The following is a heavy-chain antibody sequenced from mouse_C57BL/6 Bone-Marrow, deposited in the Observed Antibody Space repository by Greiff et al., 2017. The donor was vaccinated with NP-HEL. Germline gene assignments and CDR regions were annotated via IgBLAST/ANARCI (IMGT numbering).Heavy chain of an antibody. CDR2: IYPGDGDT. CDR3: ARRRLTFDY. J-gene: IGHJ2*01. CDR1: GYAFSSSW. D-gene: IGHD3-2*02. V-gene: IGHV1-82*01. Sequence: QVQLQQSGPELVKPGASVKISCKASGYAFSSSWMNWVKQRPGKGLEWIGRIYPGDGDTNYNGKFKGKATLTADKSSSTAYMQLSSLTFEDSAVYFCARRRLTFDYWGQGTTLTVSS.